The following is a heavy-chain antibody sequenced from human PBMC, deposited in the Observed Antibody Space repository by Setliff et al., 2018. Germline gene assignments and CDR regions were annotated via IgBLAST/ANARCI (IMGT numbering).Heavy chain of an antibody. J-gene: IGHJ5*02. CDR2: INHRGIT. CDR1: GGTFSDYH. D-gene: IGHD3-16*02. CDR3: ARLESLGDLSLYGLWFDP. Sequence: SETLSLTCAAYGGTFSDYHWTWIRQSPEKGLEWIGEINHRGITYYNPSVKSRLTMSVDQSKNQFSLRLRSVTAADTAVYYCARLESLGDLSLYGLWFDPWGQGTLVTVSS. V-gene: IGHV4-34*10.